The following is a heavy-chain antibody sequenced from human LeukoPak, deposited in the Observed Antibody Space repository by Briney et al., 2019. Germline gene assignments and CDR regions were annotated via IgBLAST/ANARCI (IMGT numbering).Heavy chain of an antibody. J-gene: IGHJ5*02. V-gene: IGHV3-30*18. CDR2: ISYDGSNK. Sequence: GGSLRLSCAASGFTFSSYGMHWVRQAPGKGLEWVAVISYDGSNKYFADSVKGRFTISRDNSKNTLYLQMNSLRAEDTAVYYCAKTPFLSGSNLWGQGTLVTVSS. CDR1: GFTFSSYG. CDR3: AKTPFLSGSNL. D-gene: IGHD1-26*01.